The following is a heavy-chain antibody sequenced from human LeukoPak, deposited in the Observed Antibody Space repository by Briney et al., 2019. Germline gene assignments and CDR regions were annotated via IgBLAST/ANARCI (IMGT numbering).Heavy chain of an antibody. J-gene: IGHJ4*02. CDR1: GYSFTIYW. CDR2: IYPGDSDT. CDR3: ARSTSDSLAAGDY. D-gene: IGHD6-13*01. Sequence: GESLKISCKTSGYSFTIYWIGWVRQTPGKGLEWMGIIYPGDSDTRYSPSFQGQVTISADKSINTAYLQWSSLKASDTAMYYCARSTSDSLAAGDYWGQGTLVTVSS. V-gene: IGHV5-51*01.